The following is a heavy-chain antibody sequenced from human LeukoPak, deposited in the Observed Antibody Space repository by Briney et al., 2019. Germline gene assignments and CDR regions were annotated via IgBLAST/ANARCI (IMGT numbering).Heavy chain of an antibody. CDR3: AGIVDGTDYFDY. V-gene: IGHV4-4*09. CDR2: FYTRGDT. J-gene: IGHJ4*02. D-gene: IGHD1-26*01. CDR1: VGSISISY. Sequence: SETLSLTCTVPVGSISISYWSWIPQPPGKGREWIGYFYTRGDTIYNPPLKSRVNISVDTSKNQFSLKLSSVTAADTAVYYCAGIVDGTDYFDYWGQGTLVTVSS.